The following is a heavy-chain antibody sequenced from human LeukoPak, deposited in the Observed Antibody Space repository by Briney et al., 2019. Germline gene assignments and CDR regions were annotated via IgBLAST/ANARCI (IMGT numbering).Heavy chain of an antibody. CDR3: ARVGGSSSWYRGSHWFDP. V-gene: IGHV4-34*01. Sequence: SETLSLTCAVYGGSFSGYYWSWIRQPPGKGLEWIGEINHSGSTNYNPSLKSRVTISVDTSKNQFSLKLSSVTAADTAVYYCARVGGSSSWYRGSHWFDPWGQGALVTVSP. CDR2: INHSGST. D-gene: IGHD6-13*01. CDR1: GGSFSGYY. J-gene: IGHJ5*02.